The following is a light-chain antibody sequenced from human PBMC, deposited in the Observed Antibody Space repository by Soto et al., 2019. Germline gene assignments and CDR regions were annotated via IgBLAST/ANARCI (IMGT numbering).Light chain of an antibody. CDR2: GAS. CDR3: QQYSKWPT. CDR1: QSVSSN. V-gene: IGKV3-15*01. Sequence: IVLTQSPGTLSLSPGERATLYCRASQSVSSNLAWYQHKPGQAPRLLIYGASTRATGIPARFSGSGTGTDFTLTISSLQSEDFAVYYCQQYSKWPTFGRGTKVDIK. J-gene: IGKJ1*01.